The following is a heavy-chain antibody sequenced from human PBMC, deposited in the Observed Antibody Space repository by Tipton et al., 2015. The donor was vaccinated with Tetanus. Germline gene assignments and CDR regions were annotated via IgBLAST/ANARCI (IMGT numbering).Heavy chain of an antibody. D-gene: IGHD3-3*01. CDR3: ARHQSGYFTAFDC. J-gene: IGHJ4*02. CDR2: FYERGDT. CDR1: GGSIRGGTFY. Sequence: TLSLTCTVSGGSIRGGTFYWCWIRQPAGKVLEWIGSFYERGDTYYIPSLKSRVTISVDTSKNQFSLNLNSMAAADTGVYYCARHQSGYFTAFDCWGKGILVAVSS. V-gene: IGHV4-39*01.